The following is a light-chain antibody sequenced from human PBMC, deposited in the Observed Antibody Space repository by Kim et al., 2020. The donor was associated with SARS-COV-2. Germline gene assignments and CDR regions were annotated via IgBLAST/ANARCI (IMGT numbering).Light chain of an antibody. J-gene: IGKJ4*01. CDR2: GAS. CDR1: QTITTY. Sequence: DIQMTQSPSSLSASVGDRVTITCRASQTITTYLNWYQHKPGKAPKVLIYGASHLLSGVPSRFSGSGSGTDFTLTISSLQPEDFATYFCQQSHSTPLTFGGGTKVDIK. V-gene: IGKV1-39*01. CDR3: QQSHSTPLT.